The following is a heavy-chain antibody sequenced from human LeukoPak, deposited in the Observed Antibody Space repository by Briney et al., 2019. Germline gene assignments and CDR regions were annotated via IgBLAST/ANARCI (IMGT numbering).Heavy chain of an antibody. Sequence: GGSLRLSCAASGFTFSSYEMNWVRQAPGKGLEWVSYISSSGSTIYYAGSVKGRFTISRDNAKNSLYLQMNSLRAEDTAVYYCARDGEDIVVVVAARYFDYWGQGTLVTVSS. CDR3: ARDGEDIVVVVAARYFDY. D-gene: IGHD2-15*01. CDR1: GFTFSSYE. V-gene: IGHV3-48*03. CDR2: ISSSGSTI. J-gene: IGHJ4*02.